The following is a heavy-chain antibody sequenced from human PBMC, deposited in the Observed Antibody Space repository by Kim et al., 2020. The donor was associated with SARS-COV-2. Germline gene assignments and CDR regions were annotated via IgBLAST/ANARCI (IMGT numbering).Heavy chain of an antibody. CDR1: GGSFSGYY. CDR3: ARARRIVVVITPFDY. Sequence: SETLSLTCAVYGGSFSGYYWSWIRQPPGKGLEWIGEINHSGSTNYNPSLKSRVTISVDTSKNQFSLKLSSVTAADTAVYYCARARRIVVVITPFDYWGQGTLVTVSS. CDR2: INHSGST. V-gene: IGHV4-34*01. J-gene: IGHJ4*02. D-gene: IGHD3-22*01.